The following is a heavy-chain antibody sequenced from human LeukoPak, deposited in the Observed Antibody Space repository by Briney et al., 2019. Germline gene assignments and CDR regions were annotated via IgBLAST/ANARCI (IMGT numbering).Heavy chain of an antibody. CDR2: IYSNGNT. V-gene: IGHV4-38-2*01. CDR3: ARSATVTTGYFDY. D-gene: IGHD4-17*01. Sequence: PGGSLRLSCAASGFTFTDYSMSWVRQAPGKGLDWIGSIYSNGNTYYNPPVKSRVTISVDTSKNQFSLKLTSVTAAETAVYYCARSATVTTGYFDYWGQGALVTVSS. CDR1: GFTFTDYS. J-gene: IGHJ4*02.